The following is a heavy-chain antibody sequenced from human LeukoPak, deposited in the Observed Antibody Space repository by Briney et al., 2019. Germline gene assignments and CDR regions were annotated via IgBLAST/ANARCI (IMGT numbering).Heavy chain of an antibody. Sequence: ASVKVSCKASGYTFTGYYMHWVRQAPGQGLEWMGWINPNSGGTNYAQKFQGKVTLTRDTSISTVYMEVSRLRYDDTAVYYCGRAPGIATIEYWGQGTLVTVSS. CDR1: GYTFTGYY. CDR2: INPNSGGT. V-gene: IGHV1-2*02. J-gene: IGHJ4*02. D-gene: IGHD6-13*01. CDR3: GRAPGIATIEY.